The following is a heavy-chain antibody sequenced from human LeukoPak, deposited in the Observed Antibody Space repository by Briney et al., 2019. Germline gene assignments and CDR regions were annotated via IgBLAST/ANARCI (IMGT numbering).Heavy chain of an antibody. V-gene: IGHV3-74*01. CDR2: INSAGSNT. J-gene: IGHJ6*02. Sequence: GGSLRLSCAASGFTFSSYWMHWVRQTPGKGLVCVSRINSAGSNTDYADSVKGRFTISRDNAKNTLYLQMNSLRAEDMAVYYCVRGSNDWIGMDVWGQGTTVTVSS. CDR3: VRGSNDWIGMDV. D-gene: IGHD3-9*01. CDR1: GFTFSSYW.